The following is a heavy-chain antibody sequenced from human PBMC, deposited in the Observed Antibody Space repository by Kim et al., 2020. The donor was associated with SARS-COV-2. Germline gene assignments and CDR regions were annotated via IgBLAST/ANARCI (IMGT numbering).Heavy chain of an antibody. V-gene: IGHV3-21*01. D-gene: IGHD6-19*01. Sequence: YADAVRARMTISRNNATNSLYWQMNSLRAKHTAVYYCARAYSSGWAYFDYWGQGTLVTVSS. CDR3: ARAYSSGWAYFDY. J-gene: IGHJ4*02.